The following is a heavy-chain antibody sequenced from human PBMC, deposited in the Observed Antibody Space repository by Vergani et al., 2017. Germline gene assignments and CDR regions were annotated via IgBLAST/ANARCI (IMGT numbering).Heavy chain of an antibody. CDR3: ARDLRYSVYDDLDC. V-gene: IGHV1-69*02. CDR2: IIPILGIA. Sequence: QVQLVQSGAEVKKPGSSVKVSCKASGGTFGSYTISWVRQAPGQGLEWMGRIIPILGIANYAQKFQGRVTITADKSTSTAYMELSSLRSEDTAVYYCARDLRYSVYDDLDCWGEGTLVTVSS. CDR1: GGTFGSYT. D-gene: IGHD5/OR15-5a*01. J-gene: IGHJ4*02.